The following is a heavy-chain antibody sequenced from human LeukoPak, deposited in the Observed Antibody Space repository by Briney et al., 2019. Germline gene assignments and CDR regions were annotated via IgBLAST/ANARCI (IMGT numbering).Heavy chain of an antibody. CDR2: INPNSGDT. CDR1: GYTFTGYY. J-gene: IGHJ4*02. Sequence: VASVRVSCKASGYTFTGYYVHWVRQAPGQGLEWMGRINPNSGDTNYAQKFQGRFTMTRDTSISTAYMELSRLRSDDTAVYYCARDYCGGDCFPDYWGQGTLITVSS. D-gene: IGHD2-21*02. CDR3: ARDYCGGDCFPDY. V-gene: IGHV1-2*06.